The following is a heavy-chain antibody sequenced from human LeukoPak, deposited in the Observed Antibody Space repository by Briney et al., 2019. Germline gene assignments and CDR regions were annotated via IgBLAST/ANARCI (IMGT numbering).Heavy chain of an antibody. CDR3: PRAAPRITGTTDTTYYFDY. CDR1: GFTFSSYE. CDR2: ISSSGSTI. D-gene: IGHD1-20*01. Sequence: GGSLRLSCAASGFTFSSYEMNWVRQAPGKGLEWVSYISSSGSTIYYADSVKGRFTISRDNAKNSLYLQMNSLRAEDTAVYYCPRAAPRITGTTDTTYYFDYWGQGTLVTVSS. V-gene: IGHV3-48*03. J-gene: IGHJ4*02.